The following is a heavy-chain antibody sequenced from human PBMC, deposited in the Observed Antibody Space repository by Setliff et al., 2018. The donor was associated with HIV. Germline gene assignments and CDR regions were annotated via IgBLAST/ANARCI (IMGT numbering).Heavy chain of an antibody. CDR2: IYFNGIT. CDR1: GDSVSSRSYY. V-gene: IGHV4-39*01. D-gene: IGHD3-22*01. J-gene: IGHJ5*02. CDR3: ARHAVPHYYDSSGPS. Sequence: SETLSLTCSVSGDSVSSRSYYWGWIRQSPGKGLEWIGSIYFNGITHDNPSLKSRVTTSVDTSKNQFSLKLSSVTAADTAIYYCARHAVPHYYDSSGPSWGPGTLVTVSS.